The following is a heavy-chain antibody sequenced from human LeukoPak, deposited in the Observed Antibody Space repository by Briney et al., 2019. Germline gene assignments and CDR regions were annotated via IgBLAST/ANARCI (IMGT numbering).Heavy chain of an antibody. Sequence: VTVFCKASGYTFTGYYMHWVRQAPEQGLEWMGWINPNSGGTNYAQKFQGRVTMTRDTSISTVYMELSSLRSDDSALYFCSRASTIAAPGVTPNDFWGQGTLVTVSS. CDR2: INPNSGGT. D-gene: IGHD6-13*01. V-gene: IGHV1-2*02. CDR1: GYTFTGYY. CDR3: SRASTIAAPGVTPNDF. J-gene: IGHJ4*02.